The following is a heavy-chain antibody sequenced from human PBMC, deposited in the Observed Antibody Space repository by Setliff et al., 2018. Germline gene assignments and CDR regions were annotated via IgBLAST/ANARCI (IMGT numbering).Heavy chain of an antibody. CDR2: IIPILGIA. CDR3: NYNFWSGYYLDY. Sequence: SVKVSCKASGGTFSSYAISWVRQAPGQGLEWMGGIIPILGIANYAQKFQGRVTITTDESTSTAYMELSSLRSEDTAVYYCNYNFWSGYYLDYWGQGTLVTVSS. V-gene: IGHV1-69*10. D-gene: IGHD3-3*01. J-gene: IGHJ4*02. CDR1: GGTFSSYA.